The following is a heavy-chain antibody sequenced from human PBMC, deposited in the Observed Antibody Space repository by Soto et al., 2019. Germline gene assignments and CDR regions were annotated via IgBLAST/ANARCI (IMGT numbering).Heavy chain of an antibody. D-gene: IGHD3-22*01. CDR3: ARGGVDYYDSSGYYFSPYYFDY. CDR2: IYHSGST. CDR1: GGSISNYY. J-gene: IGHJ4*02. Sequence: SETLSLTCTVSGGSISNYYWTWIRQPPEKGLQWIGYIYHSGSTYYNPSLKSRVTISVDRSKNQFSLKLSSVTAADTAVYYCARGGVDYYDSSGYYFSPYYFDYWGQGTLVTVSS. V-gene: IGHV4-59*12.